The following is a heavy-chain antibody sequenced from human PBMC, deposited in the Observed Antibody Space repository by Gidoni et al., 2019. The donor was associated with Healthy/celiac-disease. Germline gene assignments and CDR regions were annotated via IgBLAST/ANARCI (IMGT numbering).Heavy chain of an antibody. CDR1: GLPFSSYG. CDR2: ISYDGSNK. CDR3: AKGPKYSSSWYNWFDP. J-gene: IGHJ5*02. Sequence: QVQLVESGGGVVQPGRSLRLSCAASGLPFSSYGMNWVRQAPGKGLDWVAVISYDGSNKYYADSVKGRFTISRDNSKNTLYQQMNSLRAEDTAVYYCAKGPKYSSSWYNWFDPWGQGTLVTVSS. D-gene: IGHD6-13*01. V-gene: IGHV3-30*18.